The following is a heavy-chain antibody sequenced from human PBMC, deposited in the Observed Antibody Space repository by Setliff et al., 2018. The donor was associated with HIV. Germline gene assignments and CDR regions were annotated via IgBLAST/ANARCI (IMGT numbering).Heavy chain of an antibody. Sequence: ASVKVSCKAYGYIIVDYAINWVRQAPGQGLEWMGWINTNTGNPTYAQGFTGRFVFSLDTSVTTAYLQISSLKAEDTAVYYCARYGYRGYSFDVWGQGTMVTVSS. CDR2: INTNTGNP. D-gene: IGHD5-12*01. CDR1: GYIIVDYA. V-gene: IGHV7-4-1*02. J-gene: IGHJ3*01. CDR3: ARYGYRGYSFDV.